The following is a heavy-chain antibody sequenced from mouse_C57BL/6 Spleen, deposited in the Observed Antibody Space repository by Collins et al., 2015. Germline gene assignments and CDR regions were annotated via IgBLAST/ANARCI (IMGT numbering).Heavy chain of an antibody. CDR3: ARWGTTVDWYFDV. CDR1: GYTFTSYW. J-gene: IGHJ1*03. V-gene: IGHV1-61*01. D-gene: IGHD1-1*01. CDR2: IYPSDSET. Sequence: QVQLQQPGAELVRPGSSVKLSCKASGYTFTSYWMDWVKQRPGQGLEWIGNIYPSDSETHYNQKFKDKATLTVDKSSSTAYMQLSSLTSEDSAVYYCARWGTTVDWYFDVWGTGTTVTVSS.